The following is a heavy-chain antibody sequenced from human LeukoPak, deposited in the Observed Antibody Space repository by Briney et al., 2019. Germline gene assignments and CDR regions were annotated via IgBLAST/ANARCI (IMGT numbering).Heavy chain of an antibody. CDR2: TYYSGST. Sequence: TSETLSLTCTVSGGSISSYYWSWIRQPPGKGLEWIGHTYYSGSTNYNPSLKSRVTISVDTSKNQFSLKLSSVTAADTAVYYCARHPEDYWGQGTLVTVSS. V-gene: IGHV4-59*08. CDR3: ARHPEDY. CDR1: GGSISSYY. J-gene: IGHJ4*02.